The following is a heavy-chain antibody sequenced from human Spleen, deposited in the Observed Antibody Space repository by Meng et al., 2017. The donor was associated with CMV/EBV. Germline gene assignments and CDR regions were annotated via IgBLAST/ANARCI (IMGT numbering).Heavy chain of an antibody. CDR1: GGTFSSYA. CDR3: ARSIGGCTSAACYNLDY. CDR2: IIPIFSSA. V-gene: IGHV1-69*05. D-gene: IGHD2-2*02. Sequence: SVKVSCKASGGTFSSYAISWVRQAPGQGLEWMGGIIPIFSSADYTQKFQGRVSITTDESTRTAYMELSSLRSEDTAIYYCARSIGGCTSAACYNLDYWGQGTRVTVSS. J-gene: IGHJ4*02.